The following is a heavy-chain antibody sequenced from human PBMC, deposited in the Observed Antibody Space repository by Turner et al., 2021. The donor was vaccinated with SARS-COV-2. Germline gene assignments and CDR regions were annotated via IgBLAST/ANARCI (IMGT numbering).Heavy chain of an antibody. CDR2: IMPIFGTA. V-gene: IGHV1-69*01. Sequence: VQLVQSGAEVKKPGSSVKVSCTASGGTFSSYAISWVRQAPGQGLEWMGGIMPIFGTANYAQKIQGRVTITADESTSTAYMELSSLRSEDTAVYDCARARGVEYYDSSGRRFDPWGQGTLVTVSS. J-gene: IGHJ5*02. CDR1: GGTFSSYA. CDR3: ARARGVEYYDSSGRRFDP. D-gene: IGHD3-22*01.